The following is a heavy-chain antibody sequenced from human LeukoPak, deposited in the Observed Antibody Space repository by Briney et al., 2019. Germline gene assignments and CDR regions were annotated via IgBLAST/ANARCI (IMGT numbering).Heavy chain of an antibody. V-gene: IGHV1-69*05. CDR1: GGTFSSYA. D-gene: IGHD6-19*01. J-gene: IGHJ4*02. Sequence: SVKVSCKASGGTFSSYAISWVRQAPGQGLEWMGRIIPIFGTANYAQKFQGRVTITTDESTSTAYMELSSLRSENTAVYYCARGPIAVAGNASWDYWGQGTLVTVSS. CDR3: ARGPIAVAGNASWDY. CDR2: IIPIFGTA.